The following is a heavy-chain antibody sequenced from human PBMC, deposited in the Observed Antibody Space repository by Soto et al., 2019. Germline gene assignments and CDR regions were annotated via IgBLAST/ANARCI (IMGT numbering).Heavy chain of an antibody. V-gene: IGHV3-43*02. Sequence: GGSLRLSCAASGFTFDDYAMHWVRQAPGKGLEWVSLISGDGGSTYYADSVKGRFTISRDNSKNSLYLQMNSLRTEDTALYYCARGSESIEYSSSFAFDIWGQGTMVTVSS. J-gene: IGHJ3*02. CDR1: GFTFDDYA. CDR3: ARGSESIEYSSSFAFDI. D-gene: IGHD6-6*01. CDR2: ISGDGGST.